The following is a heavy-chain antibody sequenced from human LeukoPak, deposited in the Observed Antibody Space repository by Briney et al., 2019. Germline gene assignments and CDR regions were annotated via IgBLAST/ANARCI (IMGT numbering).Heavy chain of an antibody. CDR1: GFTFSSYA. Sequence: PGGSLRLSCAASGFTFSSYAMSWVRQAPGKGLEWVSAISGSGGSTHYADSVKGRFTISRDNSKNTLYLQMNSLRAEDTAVYYCAKGVSRGYSYGYNFDYWGQGTLVTVSS. CDR2: ISGSGGST. V-gene: IGHV3-23*01. J-gene: IGHJ4*02. D-gene: IGHD5-18*01. CDR3: AKGVSRGYSYGYNFDY.